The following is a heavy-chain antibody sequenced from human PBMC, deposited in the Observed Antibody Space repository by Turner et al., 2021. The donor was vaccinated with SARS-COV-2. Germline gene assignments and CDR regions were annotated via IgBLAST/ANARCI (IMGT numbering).Heavy chain of an antibody. CDR1: GFTFSSYA. J-gene: IGHJ4*02. V-gene: IGHV3-23*01. D-gene: IGHD3-22*01. CDR3: AKADRVMIVVVITLFDY. Sequence: EVQLLESGGGVVQPGGSLRLSCAASGFTFSSYAISWVRQAPGKGLEWVSAISGSGGTTYYADSVKGRFTISRDNSKNTLFLQMNSLRAEDTAVYYCAKADRVMIVVVITLFDYWGQGTLVTVSS. CDR2: ISGSGGTT.